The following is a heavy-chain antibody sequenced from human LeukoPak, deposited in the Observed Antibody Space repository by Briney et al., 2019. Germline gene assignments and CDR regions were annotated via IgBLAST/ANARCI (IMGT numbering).Heavy chain of an antibody. Sequence: SGTLSLTCVVSGGPITNDNWWSWVRQPPGKGLEWIGEIHHSGRTNYNPSLRSRVTISVDKSKNEFSLKVTSVTAADTAVYYCARNGYYSADYWGQGTLVTVSS. CDR2: IHHSGRT. CDR1: GGPITNDNW. J-gene: IGHJ4*02. D-gene: IGHD4-17*01. CDR3: ARNGYYSADY. V-gene: IGHV4-4*02.